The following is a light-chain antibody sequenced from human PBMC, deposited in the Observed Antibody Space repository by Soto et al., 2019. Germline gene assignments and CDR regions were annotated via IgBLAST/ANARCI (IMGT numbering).Light chain of an antibody. CDR2: GAS. J-gene: IGKJ1*01. CDR1: QTINNN. V-gene: IGKV3-15*01. Sequence: VMTQAPATLSVSPGERATLSCRASQTINNNVAWYQLKDGQVPRLLIYGASTRAADVPARFSGGGSGTEFTLTISSLQSEDFAEYHCQQYNNWPQTFGQGTK. CDR3: QQYNNWPQT.